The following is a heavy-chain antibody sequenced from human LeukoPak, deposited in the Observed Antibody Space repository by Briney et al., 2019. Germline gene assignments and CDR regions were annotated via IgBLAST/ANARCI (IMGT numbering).Heavy chain of an antibody. D-gene: IGHD3-10*01. CDR1: GFTFNTYY. CDR2: ISGRSSYI. Sequence: GGSLRPSCAASGFTFNTYYMNWVRQAPGKGLEWVSSISGRSSYIYYADSLKGRFTISRDNAKNSLYLEMNSLRAEDTAVYYCARAIGGSASGTSYYYYYMDVWGKGTTVTVSS. V-gene: IGHV3-21*01. J-gene: IGHJ6*03. CDR3: ARAIGGSASGTSYYYYYMDV.